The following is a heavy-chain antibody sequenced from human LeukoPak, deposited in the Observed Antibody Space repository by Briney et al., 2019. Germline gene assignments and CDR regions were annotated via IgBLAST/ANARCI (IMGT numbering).Heavy chain of an antibody. CDR1: GYTFTSYG. CDR2: ISAYNGNT. Sequence: ASVKVSCKASGYTFTSYGISWVRQAPGQGLEWMGWISAYNGNTNYAQKLQGRVTMTTDTSTSTAYMELRSLRSDDTAVYYCARGPPIVVVPAAILGAFDIWGQGTMVTVSS. CDR3: ARGPPIVVVPAAILGAFDI. V-gene: IGHV1-18*01. D-gene: IGHD2-2*01. J-gene: IGHJ3*02.